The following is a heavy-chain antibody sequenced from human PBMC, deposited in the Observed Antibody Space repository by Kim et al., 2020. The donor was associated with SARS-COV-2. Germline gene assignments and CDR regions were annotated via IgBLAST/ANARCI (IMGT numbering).Heavy chain of an antibody. CDR3: ARADPYCGGDCYPYYFDY. Sequence: SVKVSCKASGGTFSSYAISWVRQAPGQGLEWMGGIIPIFGTANYAQKFQGRVTITADESTSTAYMELSSLRSEDTAVYYCARADPYCGGDCYPYYFDYWGQGTLVTVSS. V-gene: IGHV1-69*13. CDR2: IIPIFGTA. D-gene: IGHD2-21*02. J-gene: IGHJ4*02. CDR1: GGTFSSYA.